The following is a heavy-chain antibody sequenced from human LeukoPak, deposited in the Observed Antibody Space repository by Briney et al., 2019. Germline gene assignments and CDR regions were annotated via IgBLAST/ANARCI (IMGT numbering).Heavy chain of an antibody. D-gene: IGHD6-19*01. CDR2: ISSSGSTI. CDR3: ARSQEGGWYDFDY. Sequence: PGGSLRLSCAASGFTFSDYYMSWIRQAPGKGLEWVSYISSSGSTIYYADSVKGRFTISRDNAKNSLYLQTNSLRAEDTAVYYCARSQEGGWYDFDYWGQGTLVTVSS. J-gene: IGHJ4*02. CDR1: GFTFSDYY. V-gene: IGHV3-11*04.